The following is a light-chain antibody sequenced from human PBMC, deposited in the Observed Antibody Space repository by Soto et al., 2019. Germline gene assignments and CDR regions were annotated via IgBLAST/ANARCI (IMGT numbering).Light chain of an antibody. CDR1: QSIGKF. CDR2: PAS. CDR3: QQTYNLPWT. V-gene: IGKV1-39*01. J-gene: IGKJ1*01. Sequence: DIQMTQSPSPLSASVGDKITITCRASQSIGKFLSWYQQKPGKAPNLLISPASTLQPGVPSRFSGGGSGTDFTLTISSLQPEDFATYFCQQTYNLPWTFGQGTTVEIK.